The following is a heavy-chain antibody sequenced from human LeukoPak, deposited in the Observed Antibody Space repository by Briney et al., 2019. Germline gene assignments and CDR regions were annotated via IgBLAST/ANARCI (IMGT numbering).Heavy chain of an antibody. J-gene: IGHJ4*02. CDR1: GYTFTGNH. CDR3: ARGGSTDSIHSCGGNCYFLDY. CDR2: INPNSGGT. Sequence: ASVKVSCKASGYTFTGNHMHWVRQAPGQGLEWMGWINPNSGGTNYAQKFQGRVIMTGDTSISTAYMELSRLGSDDTAVYYCARGGSTDSIHSCGGNCYFLDYWGRGTLVTVSS. D-gene: IGHD2-21*02. V-gene: IGHV1-2*02.